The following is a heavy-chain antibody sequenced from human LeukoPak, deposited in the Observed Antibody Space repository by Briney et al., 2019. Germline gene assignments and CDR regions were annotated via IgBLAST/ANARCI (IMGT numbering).Heavy chain of an antibody. CDR3: ARGLGYYDSSGSDY. V-gene: IGHV1-18*01. J-gene: IGHJ4*02. Sequence: APVKVSCKASGYTFTNYGISWVRQAPGQGLEWMGWISAYDGNTNYAQKFQGRVTMTTDTSTSTAYMELRSLRSDDTAVYYCARGLGYYDSSGSDYWGQGTLVAVSS. D-gene: IGHD3-22*01. CDR1: GYTFTNYG. CDR2: ISAYDGNT.